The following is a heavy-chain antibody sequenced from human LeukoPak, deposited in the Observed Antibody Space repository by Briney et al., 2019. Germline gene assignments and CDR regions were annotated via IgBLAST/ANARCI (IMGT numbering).Heavy chain of an antibody. D-gene: IGHD3-10*01. V-gene: IGHV5-51*01. Sequence: GESLKISCKGSGYRFTNYWIAWVRQMPGKGLEWMGIIYPGDSDTRYSPSFQGQVTISADKSISTAYLQWSSLKASDTAMYYCARQSLSYYYGSGSYRHYYYYYMDVWGKGTTVTVSS. CDR3: ARQSLSYYYGSGSYRHYYYYYMDV. J-gene: IGHJ6*03. CDR1: GYRFTNYW. CDR2: IYPGDSDT.